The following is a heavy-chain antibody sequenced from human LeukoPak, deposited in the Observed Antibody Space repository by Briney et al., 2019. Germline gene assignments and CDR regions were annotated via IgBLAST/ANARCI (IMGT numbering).Heavy chain of an antibody. CDR3: ASLHWLVVY. J-gene: IGHJ4*02. CDR1: GFTFSSYA. V-gene: IGHV3-53*01. CDR2: IYSGGST. Sequence: GGSLRLSCAASGFTFSSYAMSWVRQAPGKGLEWVSVIYSGGSTYCADSVKGRFTISRDNSKNTLYLQMNSLRAEDTAVYYCASLHWLVVYWGQGTLVTVSS. D-gene: IGHD6-19*01.